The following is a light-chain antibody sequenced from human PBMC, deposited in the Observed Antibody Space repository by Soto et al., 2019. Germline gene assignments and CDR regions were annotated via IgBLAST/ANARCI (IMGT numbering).Light chain of an antibody. Sequence: DIVLTQSPATLSLSPGQTATLSCRAIQSVSSYLAWYQQKAGQAPRLLIYEGSNRATGIPTRFSGSGSGTDFTLTISSLQPEDFAVYYCQQRSNWPRITFGQGTRLEIK. V-gene: IGKV3-11*01. CDR1: QSVSSY. CDR2: EGS. J-gene: IGKJ5*01. CDR3: QQRSNWPRIT.